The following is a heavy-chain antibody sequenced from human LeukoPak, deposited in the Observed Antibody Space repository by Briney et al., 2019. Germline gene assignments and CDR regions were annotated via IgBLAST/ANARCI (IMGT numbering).Heavy chain of an antibody. CDR3: ARQDILTGYYYYGMDV. Sequence: GGSLRLSCAASGFTFSSYEMNWVRQAPGKGLEWVSYISSSGSTIYYADSVKGRFTISRDNAKNSLYLQMNSLRAEDTAVYYCARQDILTGYYYYGMDVWGQGTTVAVSS. V-gene: IGHV3-48*03. J-gene: IGHJ6*02. D-gene: IGHD3-9*01. CDR2: ISSSGSTI. CDR1: GFTFSSYE.